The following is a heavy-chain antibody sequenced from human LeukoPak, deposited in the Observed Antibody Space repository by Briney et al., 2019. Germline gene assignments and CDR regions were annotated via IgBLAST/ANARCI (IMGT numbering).Heavy chain of an antibody. D-gene: IGHD5-18*01. Sequence: GGSLRLSCAASGFTFSSYWMHWVRHAPGKGLVWVSRINTDGSSTIYADSVKGRFTISRDNAKNTLYLQMNSLRPEDTAVYYCTRHYSYGHDYWGQGTLVTVSS. J-gene: IGHJ4*02. CDR2: INTDGSST. V-gene: IGHV3-74*01. CDR1: GFTFSSYW. CDR3: TRHYSYGHDY.